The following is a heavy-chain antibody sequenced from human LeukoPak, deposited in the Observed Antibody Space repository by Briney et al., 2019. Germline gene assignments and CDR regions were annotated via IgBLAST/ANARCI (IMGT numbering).Heavy chain of an antibody. V-gene: IGHV4-39*07. Sequence: PSETLSLTCTVSGGSISSSSYYWGWIRQPPGKGLEWIGSIYYSGSTYYNPSLKSRVTISVDTSKNQFSLKLSSVTAADTAVYYCARVHPIDFCGGDCPNWFDPWGQGTLVTVSS. CDR2: IYYSGST. CDR3: ARVHPIDFCGGDCPNWFDP. J-gene: IGHJ5*02. D-gene: IGHD2-21*02. CDR1: GGSISSSSYY.